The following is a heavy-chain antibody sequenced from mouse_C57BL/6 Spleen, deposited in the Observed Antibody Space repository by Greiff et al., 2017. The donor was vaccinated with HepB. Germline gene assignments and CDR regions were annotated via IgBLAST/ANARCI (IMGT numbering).Heavy chain of an antibody. CDR2: IYTGDGDT. CDR1: GYAFSSYW. Sequence: QVQLQQSGAELVKPGASVKISCKASGYAFSSYWMNWVKQRPGKGLEWIGQIYTGDGDTNYNGNFKGKATLTADKSSSTAYMQISSLHSEDSAVYFCARSRVFDVWGTGTTVTVSS. J-gene: IGHJ1*03. CDR3: ARSRVFDV. V-gene: IGHV1-80*01.